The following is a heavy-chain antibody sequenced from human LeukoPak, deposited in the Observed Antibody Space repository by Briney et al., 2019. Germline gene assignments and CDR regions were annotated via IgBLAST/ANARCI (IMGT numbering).Heavy chain of an antibody. CDR1: GYTFTGYY. D-gene: IGHD2-2*02. V-gene: IGHV1-2*02. Sequence: ASVKVSCKASGYTFTGYYMHWVRQAPGRGLEWMGWINPNSGGTNYAQKFQGRVTMTRDTSISTAYMELSRLRSDDTAVYYCARDHYCSSTSCYTIFDYWGQGTLVTVSS. J-gene: IGHJ4*02. CDR2: INPNSGGT. CDR3: ARDHYCSSTSCYTIFDY.